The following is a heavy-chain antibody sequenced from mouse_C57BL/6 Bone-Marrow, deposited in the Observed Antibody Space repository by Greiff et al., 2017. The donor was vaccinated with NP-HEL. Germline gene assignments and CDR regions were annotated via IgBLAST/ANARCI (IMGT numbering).Heavy chain of an antibody. CDR1: GFTFSDYY. CDR2: ISNGGGST. J-gene: IGHJ4*01. Sequence: EVHLVESGGGLVQPGGSLKLSCAASGFTFSDYYMYWVRQTPEKRLEWVAYISNGGGSTYYPDTVKGRFTISRDNAKNTLYLQMSRLKSEDTAMYYCARKDGNCLGYAMDYWGQGTSVTVSS. CDR3: ARKDGNCLGYAMDY. V-gene: IGHV5-12*01. D-gene: IGHD2-1*01.